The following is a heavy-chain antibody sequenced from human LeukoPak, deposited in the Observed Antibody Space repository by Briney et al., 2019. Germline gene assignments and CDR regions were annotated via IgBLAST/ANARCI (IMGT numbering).Heavy chain of an antibody. CDR2: ISAYNGNT. Sequence: ASVKLSCKASGYTFTSYGISWVRQAPGQGLEWMGWISAYNGNTNYAQKLQGRVTMTTDTSTSTAYMELRSLRSEDTAVYYCATSMAAIVGATSWFDPWGQGTLVTVSS. V-gene: IGHV1-18*01. CDR1: GYTFTSYG. CDR3: ATSMAAIVGATSWFDP. J-gene: IGHJ5*02. D-gene: IGHD1-26*01.